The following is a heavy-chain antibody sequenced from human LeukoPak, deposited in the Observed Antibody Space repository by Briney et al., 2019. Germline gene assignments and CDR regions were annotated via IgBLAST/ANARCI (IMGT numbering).Heavy chain of an antibody. V-gene: IGHV3-15*01. CDR1: GFTFSNAW. D-gene: IGHD3-22*01. Sequence: GGSLRLSCAASGFTFSNAWMSWVRQAPGKGLEWVGRIKSKTDGGTTDYAAPVKGRFTISRDDSKNTLYLQMNSLKTEDTAVYYCTTDIRRFYYDTSGYWGQGTLVTVSS. CDR3: TTDIRRFYYDTSGY. CDR2: IKSKTDGGTT. J-gene: IGHJ4*02.